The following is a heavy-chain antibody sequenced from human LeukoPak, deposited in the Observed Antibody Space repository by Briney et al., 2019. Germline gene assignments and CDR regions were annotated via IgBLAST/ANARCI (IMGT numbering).Heavy chain of an antibody. J-gene: IGHJ4*02. D-gene: IGHD3-10*01. CDR1: GFTFSVYS. Sequence: GGSLRLSCAASGFTFSVYSMNWVRQPPGKGLEWVSSLSSSSNYTYYADSVKGRFTISRDNAKSSLYLQMSSLRAEDTAVYYCARSMTVVGIIMAPGYWGQGSLVTVSS. CDR3: ARSMTVVGIIMAPGY. V-gene: IGHV3-21*01. CDR2: LSSSSNYT.